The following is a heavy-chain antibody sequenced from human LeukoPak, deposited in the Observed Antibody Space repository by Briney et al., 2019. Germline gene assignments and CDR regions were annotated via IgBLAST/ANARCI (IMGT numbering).Heavy chain of an antibody. D-gene: IGHD3-10*01. V-gene: IGHV1-2*02. CDR3: ARGGLQWFGELGDY. CDR1: GYTFTDYY. Sequence: ASVKVSCKTSGYTFTDYYIHWVRQAPGQGLEWMGWINPHSGGTNYAQKFQGRVTMTRDTSINTANMELSRLRSDDTAVYYCARGGLQWFGELGDYWGQGTLVTVSS. J-gene: IGHJ4*02. CDR2: INPHSGGT.